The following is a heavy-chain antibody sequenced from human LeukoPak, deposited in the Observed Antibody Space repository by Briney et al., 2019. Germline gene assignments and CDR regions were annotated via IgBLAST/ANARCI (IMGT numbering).Heavy chain of an antibody. V-gene: IGHV4-4*07. CDR2: IYTSGST. J-gene: IGHJ6*03. CDR3: ARVAGGYCSGGSCFHRLYYYYYYMDV. Sequence: SETLSLTCTVSGGSISSYYWSWIRQPAGKGLEWIGRIYTSGSTNYNPSLKSRVTMSVDTSKNQFSLKLSSVTAADTAVYYCARVAGGYCSGGSCFHRLYYYYYYMDVWGKGTTVTVSS. D-gene: IGHD2-15*01. CDR1: GGSISSYY.